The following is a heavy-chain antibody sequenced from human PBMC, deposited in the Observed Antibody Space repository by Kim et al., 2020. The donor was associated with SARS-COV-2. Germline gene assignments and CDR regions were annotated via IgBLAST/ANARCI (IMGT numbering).Heavy chain of an antibody. CDR1: GLTFSDVS. J-gene: IGHJ4*02. Sequence: GGSLRLSCAVSGLTFSDVSINWVRQAPGKGLEWLGRIQSKTNGGTTQYAAPVKDRFTISRDDSKNTLYLQMNSLIIEDTAVYSCFSWGYWGQGTLVAVSS. CDR2: IQSKTNGGTT. V-gene: IGHV3-15*01. CDR3: FSWGY. D-gene: IGHD7-27*01.